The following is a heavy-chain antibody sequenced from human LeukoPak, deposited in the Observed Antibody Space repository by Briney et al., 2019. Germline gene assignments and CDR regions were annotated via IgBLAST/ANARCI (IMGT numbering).Heavy chain of an antibody. Sequence: EASVKVSCKASGYTFTSYAISWVRQAPGQGLEWMGWISGYNGNTKYAQKVQGRVTITTDTSTSTAYMELRSLRSDDTAVYYCARGYSYGSDYYYGMDVWGQGTTVTVSS. CDR3: ARGYSYGSDYYYGMDV. V-gene: IGHV1-18*01. J-gene: IGHJ6*02. CDR1: GYTFTSYA. D-gene: IGHD5-18*01. CDR2: ISGYNGNT.